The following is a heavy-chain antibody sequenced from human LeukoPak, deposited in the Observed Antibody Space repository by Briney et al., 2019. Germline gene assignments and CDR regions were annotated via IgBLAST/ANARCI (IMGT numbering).Heavy chain of an antibody. Sequence: SETLSLTCAVYSGSFSGYYWSWIRQPPGKGLEWNGEINHSGSTNYNPSLKSRVTISVDTSKNQFSLKLSSVTAADTAVYYCAMMYSSDAFDIWGQGTMVTVSS. J-gene: IGHJ3*02. CDR1: SGSFSGYY. CDR2: INHSGST. D-gene: IGHD6-13*01. CDR3: AMMYSSDAFDI. V-gene: IGHV4-34*01.